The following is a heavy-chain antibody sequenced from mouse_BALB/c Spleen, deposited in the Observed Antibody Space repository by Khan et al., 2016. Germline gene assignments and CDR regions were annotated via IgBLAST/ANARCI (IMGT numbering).Heavy chain of an antibody. V-gene: IGHV3-6*02. J-gene: IGHJ3*01. CDR1: GYSITSGYY. CDR2: IRFAGTN. CDR3: ATTIYYNYAWFAY. D-gene: IGHD2-4*01. Sequence: EVQLQESGPGLVKPSQSLSLTCSVPGYSITSGYYWNWIRQFPGHKLEWMGHIRFAGTNNYTPSLTNRISLTRDTSKNQFVLRLNSVTTEDTATDYCATTIYYNYAWFAYWGQGTLVTVSA.